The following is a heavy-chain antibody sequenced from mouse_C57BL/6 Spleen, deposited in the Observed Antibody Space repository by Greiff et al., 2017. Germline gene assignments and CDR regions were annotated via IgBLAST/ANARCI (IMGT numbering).Heavy chain of an antibody. V-gene: IGHV1-50*01. CDR1: GYTFTSYW. Sequence: QVQLKQPGAELVKPGASVKLSCKASGYTFTSYWMQWVKQRPGQGLEWIGEIDPSDSYTNYNQKFKGKATLTVDTSSSTAYMQLSSLTSEDSAVYYCARSRYGSSPFDYWGQGTTLTVSS. J-gene: IGHJ2*01. D-gene: IGHD1-1*01. CDR2: IDPSDSYT. CDR3: ARSRYGSSPFDY.